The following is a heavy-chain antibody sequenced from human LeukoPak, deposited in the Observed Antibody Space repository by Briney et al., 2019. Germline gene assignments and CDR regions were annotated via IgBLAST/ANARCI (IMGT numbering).Heavy chain of an antibody. V-gene: IGHV3-21*04. Sequence: GGSLRLSCAASGFTFSSYSMNWVRQAPGKGLEWVSSISSSSSYIYYADSVKGRFTISRDNAKNSLYLQMNSLRAEDTAVYYCAKDRQAAAGTPDYWGQGTLVTVSS. D-gene: IGHD6-13*01. CDR2: ISSSSSYI. J-gene: IGHJ4*02. CDR3: AKDRQAAAGTPDY. CDR1: GFTFSSYS.